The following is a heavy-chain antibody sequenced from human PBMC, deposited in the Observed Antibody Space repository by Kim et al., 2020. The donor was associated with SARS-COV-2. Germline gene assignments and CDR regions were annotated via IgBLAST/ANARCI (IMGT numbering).Heavy chain of an antibody. CDR1: GYTFTSYA. J-gene: IGHJ4*02. V-gene: IGHV1-3*01. CDR2: INAGNGNT. D-gene: IGHD3-9*01. Sequence: ASVKVSCKASGYTFTSYAMHWVRQAPGQRLEWMGWINAGNGNTKYSQKFQGRVTITRDTSASTAYMELSSLRSEDTAVYYCARVKVGQNRGLSVLRYFDRSGFFDYWGQGTLVTVSS. CDR3: ARVKVGQNRGLSVLRYFDRSGFFDY.